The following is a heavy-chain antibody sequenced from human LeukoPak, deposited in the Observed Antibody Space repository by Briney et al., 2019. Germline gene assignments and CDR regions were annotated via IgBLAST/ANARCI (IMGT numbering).Heavy chain of an antibody. CDR2: IRSNGGST. V-gene: IGHV3-64*01. Sequence: GGSLRLSCAASGFSFSSYAMFWVRQAPGKGLEYVSAIRSNGGSTYYANSVKGRFTIFRDNSKNTLYLQMGSLRAEDMAVYYCARGFGGDYAPMQYWGQGTLVTVSS. J-gene: IGHJ4*02. D-gene: IGHD4-17*01. CDR3: ARGFGGDYAPMQY. CDR1: GFSFSSYA.